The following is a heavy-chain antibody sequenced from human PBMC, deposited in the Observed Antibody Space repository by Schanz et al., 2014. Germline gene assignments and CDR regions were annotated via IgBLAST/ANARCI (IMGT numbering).Heavy chain of an antibody. V-gene: IGHV1-46*03. CDR3: ARDGEAAAGCDY. CDR1: GYTFTSYY. D-gene: IGHD6-13*01. CDR2: INPSGGST. J-gene: IGHJ4*02. Sequence: QVQLVQSGAEVKKPGASVKVSCKASGYTFTSYYMHWVRQTPGQGLEWMGIINPSGGSTSYAQKFQGRVTMTRDTSTSTVYMELSSLRSEDTAVYYCARDGEAAAGCDYWGQGTLXTVSS.